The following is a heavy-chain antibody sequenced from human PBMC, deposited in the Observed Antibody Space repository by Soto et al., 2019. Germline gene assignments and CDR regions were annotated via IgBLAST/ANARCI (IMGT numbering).Heavy chain of an antibody. V-gene: IGHV3-23*01. Sequence: GGSLRLSCVASGFIFSSYAMSWVRQTPGKGLEWVSAIRGSGGTIYYADTVKGRFTISRENSKNTLYLQMDSLRAEDTAVYYCSSEWEQYYFDYWGQGTLVTVSS. CDR2: IRGSGGTI. CDR3: SSEWEQYYFDY. J-gene: IGHJ4*02. D-gene: IGHD1-26*01. CDR1: GFIFSSYA.